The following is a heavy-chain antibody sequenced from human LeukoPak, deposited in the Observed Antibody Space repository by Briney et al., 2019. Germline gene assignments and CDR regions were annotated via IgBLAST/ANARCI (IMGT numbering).Heavy chain of an antibody. V-gene: IGHV4-59*12. Sequence: SETLSLTCTVSGGSISTYYWSWVRQSPGKGLEWIGYIYFDGRSKCDPSLKSRLTISVDTSNQFSLKLTSVTAADTAVYYCARGMKSSGWYHQPTADDYWGQGTLVTVSS. J-gene: IGHJ4*02. CDR2: IYFDGRS. D-gene: IGHD6-19*01. CDR3: ARGMKSSGWYHQPTADDY. CDR1: GGSISTYY.